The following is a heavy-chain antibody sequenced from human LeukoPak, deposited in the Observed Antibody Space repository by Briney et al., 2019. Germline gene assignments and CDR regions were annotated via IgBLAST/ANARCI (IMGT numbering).Heavy chain of an antibody. CDR1: GFTFSSYS. V-gene: IGHV3-21*01. CDR3: ARDLRVQLWLEFDY. J-gene: IGHJ4*02. Sequence: GGSLRLSCAASGFTFSSYSMNWVRQAPGKGLECLSSISSSSSFVYYADSVKGRFTISRDNAKNSLYLQMNSLRAEDTAVYYCARDLRVQLWLEFDYWGQGTLVTVSS. D-gene: IGHD5-18*01. CDR2: ISSSSSFV.